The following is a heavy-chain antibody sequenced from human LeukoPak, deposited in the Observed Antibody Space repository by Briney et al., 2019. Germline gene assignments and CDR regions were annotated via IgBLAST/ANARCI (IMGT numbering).Heavy chain of an antibody. D-gene: IGHD6-19*01. CDR3: ARGGSGWYVGGSFDY. V-gene: IGHV3-74*01. Sequence: GGSLRLSCAASGFTFSSYWMHWVRQAPGKGLVWVSRINSDGSSTSYADSVKGRFTISRDNAKNTLYLQMNSLRAEDTAVYHCARGGSGWYVGGSFDYWGQGTLVTVSS. CDR1: GFTFSSYW. CDR2: INSDGSST. J-gene: IGHJ4*02.